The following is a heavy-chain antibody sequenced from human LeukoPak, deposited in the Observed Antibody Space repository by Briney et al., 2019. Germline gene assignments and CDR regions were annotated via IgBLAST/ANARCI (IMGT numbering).Heavy chain of an antibody. CDR3: ARGGAVLRYDFWSGYYFDY. CDR2: INHSGST. D-gene: IGHD3-3*01. V-gene: IGHV4-34*01. Sequence: SETLSLTCAVYGGSFSGYYWSWIRQPPGKGPEWIGEINHSGSTNYNPSLKSRVTISVDTSKNQFSLKLSSVTAADTAVYYCARGGAVLRYDFWSGYYFDYWGQGTLVTVSS. CDR1: GGSFSGYY. J-gene: IGHJ4*02.